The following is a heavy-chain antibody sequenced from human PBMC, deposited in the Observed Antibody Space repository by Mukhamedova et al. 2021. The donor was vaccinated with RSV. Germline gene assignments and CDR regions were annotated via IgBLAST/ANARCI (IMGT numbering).Heavy chain of an antibody. D-gene: IGHD4-11*01. J-gene: IGHJ4*02. Sequence: QAPGKGLEWVGRIKSKTDGGTTDYAAPVKGRFTISRDDSKNTLYLQMNSLKTEDTAVFYCTTMTTKRGYWGQGTLVTVSS. V-gene: IGHV3-15*01. CDR2: IKSKTDGGTT. CDR3: TTMTTKRGY.